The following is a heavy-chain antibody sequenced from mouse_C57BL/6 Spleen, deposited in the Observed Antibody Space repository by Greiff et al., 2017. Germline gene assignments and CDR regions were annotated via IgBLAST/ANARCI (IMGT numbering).Heavy chain of an antibody. D-gene: IGHD2-2*01. CDR2: INPNNGGT. V-gene: IGHV1-26*01. CDR3: ARWGNGYDGAWFAY. CDR1: GYTFTDYY. Sequence: EVQLQQSGPELVKPGASVKISCKASGYTFTDYYMNWVKQSHGKSLEWIGDINPNNGGTSYNQKFKGKATLTVDKYSSTAYMELRSLTSEDSAVYYCARWGNGYDGAWFAYWGQGTLVTVSA. J-gene: IGHJ3*01.